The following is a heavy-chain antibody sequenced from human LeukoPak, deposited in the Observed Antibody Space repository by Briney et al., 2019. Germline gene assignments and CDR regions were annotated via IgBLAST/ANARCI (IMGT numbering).Heavy chain of an antibody. CDR3: GRVGGRSKAAKGDAFDI. D-gene: IGHD6-6*01. CDR2: ISYDGSNK. V-gene: IGHV3-30-3*01. CDR1: GFTFSSYA. J-gene: IGHJ3*02. Sequence: GGSLRLSCAASGFTFSSYAMSWVRQAPGKGLEWVAVISYDGSNKYYADSVKGRFTISRDNSKNTLYLQMNSLRAEDTAVYYCGRVGGRSKAAKGDAFDIWGQGTMVTVSS.